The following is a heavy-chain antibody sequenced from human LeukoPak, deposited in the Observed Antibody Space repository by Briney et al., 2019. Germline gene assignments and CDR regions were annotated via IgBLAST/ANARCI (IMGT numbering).Heavy chain of an antibody. J-gene: IGHJ4*02. Sequence: GGSLRLSCAASGFTFSSYSMNWVRQAPGKGLEWVSSITSSSYIYYADSVKGRFTISRDNAKNSLYLQMNSLRVEDTAVYYCTRETGAYSDSSGITDWGQGTLVTVSS. V-gene: IGHV3-21*01. CDR2: ITSSSYI. CDR3: TRETGAYSDSSGITD. D-gene: IGHD3-22*01. CDR1: GFTFSSYS.